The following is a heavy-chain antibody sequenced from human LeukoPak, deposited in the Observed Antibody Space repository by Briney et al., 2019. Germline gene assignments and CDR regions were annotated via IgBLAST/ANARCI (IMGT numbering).Heavy chain of an antibody. CDR3: ARDRRGLPQYYFDY. CDR2: IWYDGSNK. V-gene: IGHV3-33*01. CDR1: GFTFSSYG. D-gene: IGHD1-26*01. Sequence: PGGSLRLSCAASGFTFSSYGMHWVRQAPGKGLEGVAVIWYDGSNKYYADSVKGRFTISRDNSKNTLYLQMNSLRAEDTAVYYCARDRRGLPQYYFDYWGQGTLVTVSS. J-gene: IGHJ4*02.